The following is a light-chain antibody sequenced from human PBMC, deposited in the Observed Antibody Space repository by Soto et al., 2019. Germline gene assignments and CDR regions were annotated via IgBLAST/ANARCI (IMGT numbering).Light chain of an antibody. CDR3: QQYNSYSST. J-gene: IGKJ1*01. CDR2: DAS. Sequence: DIQMTQSPSTLSASVGDRVTITCRASQSISSWLAWYQQKPGKAPKLLIYDASSLESGVPSRFSGSGSGTEFTLTISSLQPDDCATYYCQQYNSYSSTFGKGTKVEIK. V-gene: IGKV1-5*01. CDR1: QSISSW.